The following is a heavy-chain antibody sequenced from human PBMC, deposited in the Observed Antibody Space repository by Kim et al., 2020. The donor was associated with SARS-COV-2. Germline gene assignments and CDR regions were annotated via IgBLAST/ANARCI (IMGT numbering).Heavy chain of an antibody. D-gene: IGHD5-18*01. V-gene: IGHV5-10-1*01. CDR1: GYSFTSYW. J-gene: IGHJ5*02. Sequence: GESLKISCKGSGYSFTSYWISWVRQMPGKGLEWMGRIDPSDSYTNYSPSFQGHVTISADKSISTAYLQWSSLKASDTAMYYCARLGYSYGYVISWFGPWGQGTLVTVSS. CDR2: IDPSDSYT. CDR3: ARLGYSYGYVISWFGP.